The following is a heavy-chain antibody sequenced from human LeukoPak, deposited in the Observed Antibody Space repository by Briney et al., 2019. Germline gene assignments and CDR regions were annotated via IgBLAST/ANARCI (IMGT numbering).Heavy chain of an antibody. CDR3: ARGYSLGPYGMDV. V-gene: IGHV3-64D*09. CDR1: GFSSSSSA. Sequence: PGGSLRLSCAAAGFSSSSSAMNWVRQAPGKGLEYVSAISDSGGSTYYADSVKGRFTISRDNSKNTLYLQMSSLRAEDTAVYFCARGYSLGPYGMDVWGQGTTVTVSS. CDR2: ISDSGGST. J-gene: IGHJ6*02. D-gene: IGHD2-15*01.